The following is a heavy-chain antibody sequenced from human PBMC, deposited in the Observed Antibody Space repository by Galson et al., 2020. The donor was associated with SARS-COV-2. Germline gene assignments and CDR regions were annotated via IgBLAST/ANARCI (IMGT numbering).Heavy chain of an antibody. CDR3: ARTNVDSYARYYFDY. J-gene: IGHJ4*02. Sequence: ASVNVSCKASGYTFTSYARNWVRQAPGQGLDWMGWIYTNTGNPTYAQGVTGRSVFSLDTSVRTAYLQISSLKAEDTAVYYCARTNVDSYARYYFDYWGQGTLVTVSS. CDR1: GYTFTSYA. D-gene: IGHD5-18*01. V-gene: IGHV7-4-1*02. CDR2: IYTNTGNP.